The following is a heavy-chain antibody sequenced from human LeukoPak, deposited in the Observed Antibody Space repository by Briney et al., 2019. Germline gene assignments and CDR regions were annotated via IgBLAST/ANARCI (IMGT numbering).Heavy chain of an antibody. D-gene: IGHD6-6*01. J-gene: IGHJ4*02. CDR1: GFTFSTYW. CDR3: ARASGNSYAPLV. V-gene: IGHV3-7*02. Sequence: GGSLRLSCAASGFTFSTYWMSWVRQAPGKGLEWVANIKQDGSDKYYVDSVKGRFTISRDNAKNTLHLQMNSLRAEDTAVYYCARASGNSYAPLVWGQGTLVAVSS. CDR2: IKQDGSDK.